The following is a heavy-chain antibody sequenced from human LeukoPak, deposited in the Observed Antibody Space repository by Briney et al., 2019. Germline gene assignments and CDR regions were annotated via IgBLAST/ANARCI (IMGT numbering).Heavy chain of an antibody. V-gene: IGHV1-69*04. CDR1: GGTFSSSA. CDR3: AKDQGLTAPPPYGLDV. D-gene: IGHD5-18*01. J-gene: IGHJ6*02. CDR2: IIPVLNMT. Sequence: SVKVSCKTSGGTFSSSAITWVRQAPGQGLEWMGRIIPVLNMTTYAQKFQGRVTITADTSTSTVYMELSSLRSEETAVYYCAKDQGLTAPPPYGLDVWGQGTTVIVTS.